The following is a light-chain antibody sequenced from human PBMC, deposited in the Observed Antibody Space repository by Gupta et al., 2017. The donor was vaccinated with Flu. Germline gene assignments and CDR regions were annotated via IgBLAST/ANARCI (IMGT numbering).Light chain of an antibody. J-gene: IGLJ2*01. CDR1: SSDVGIYNL. CDR2: DAT. CDR3: CAVTRSDTVV. V-gene: IGLV2-23*02. Sequence: SVLTQPASVSGSPGQSITISCTGLSSDVGIYNLVSWYQQRPGKPPRVIIYDATSRPAGVSSRFSGSRSGNTASLTISGRQAEDEADYYCCAVTRSDTVVFGGGTNLTVL.